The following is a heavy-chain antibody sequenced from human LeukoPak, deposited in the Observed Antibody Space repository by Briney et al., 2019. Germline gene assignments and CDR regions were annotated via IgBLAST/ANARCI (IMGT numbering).Heavy chain of an antibody. CDR3: AISYGSGSYYPHYYFDY. CDR2: IYYSGST. V-gene: IGHV4-39*01. CDR1: GGSISSSSYY. D-gene: IGHD3-10*01. J-gene: IGHJ4*02. Sequence: SETLSLTCTVSGGSISSSSYYWGWIRPPPGKGLEWIVSIYYSGSTYYNPSPKSRVTIYVDTSKNQFSLKLSSVSAADTAVYYWAISYGSGSYYPHYYFDYWGQGNLVTVSS.